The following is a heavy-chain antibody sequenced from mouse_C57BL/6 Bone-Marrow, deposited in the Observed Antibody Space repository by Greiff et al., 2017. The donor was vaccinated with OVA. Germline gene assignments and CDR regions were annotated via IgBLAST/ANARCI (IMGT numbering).Heavy chain of an antibody. V-gene: IGHV1-64*01. Sequence: QVQLQQPGAELVKPGASVKLSCKASGYTFTSYWMHWVKQRPGQGLEWIGMIHPNSGSTNYNEKFKSKATLTVDKSSSTAYMQLSSLTSEDSAVYYCAKENSKALYYFDYWGQGTTLTVSS. D-gene: IGHD2-5*01. CDR3: AKENSKALYYFDY. CDR1: GYTFTSYW. CDR2: IHPNSGST. J-gene: IGHJ2*01.